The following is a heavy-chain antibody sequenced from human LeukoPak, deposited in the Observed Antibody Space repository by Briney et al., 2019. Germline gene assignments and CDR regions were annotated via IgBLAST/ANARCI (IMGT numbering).Heavy chain of an antibody. Sequence: SETLSLTCTASGGSISSGSYYWSWIRQPAGKGLEWIGRIYTSGSTNYNPSLKSRVTISVDTSKNQFSLKLSSVTAADTAVYYCARAMPSGDAFDIWGQGTMVTVSS. CDR2: IYTSGST. V-gene: IGHV4-61*02. CDR3: ARAMPSGDAFDI. D-gene: IGHD3-10*01. CDR1: GGSISSGSYY. J-gene: IGHJ3*02.